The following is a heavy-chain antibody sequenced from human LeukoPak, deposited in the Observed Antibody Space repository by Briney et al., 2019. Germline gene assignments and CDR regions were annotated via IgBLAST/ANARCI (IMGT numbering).Heavy chain of an antibody. V-gene: IGHV3-23*01. J-gene: IGHJ6*04. Sequence: GGSLRLSRAASGFTLSSYAMSWVRQGPGKGLEWLSAISVSGNTYHADSVKGRFTISRDSYKNTLYLQMNSLRAEDTAVYFCAKSTRAVMAMVDVWGKGTTVTVSS. D-gene: IGHD3-16*01. CDR2: ISVSGNT. CDR1: GFTLSSYA. CDR3: AKSTRAVMAMVDV.